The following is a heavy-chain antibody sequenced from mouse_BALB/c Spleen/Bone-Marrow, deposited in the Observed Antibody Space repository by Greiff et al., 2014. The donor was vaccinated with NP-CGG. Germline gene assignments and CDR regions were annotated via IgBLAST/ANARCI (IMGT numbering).Heavy chain of an antibody. D-gene: IGHD6-1*01. CDR3: ASNPYLDY. CDR2: ICAGGST. V-gene: IGHV2-9*02. CDR1: GFSLTSYC. J-gene: IGHJ2*01. Sequence: VQLQQSGPGLVAPSQCLSITCTVSGFSLTSYCVHWVRQPPGKGLEWLGVICAGGSTNYNWALMSRLSITKDNSNSQVFIKMTSLQTDDSAVYYCASNPYLDYWGQGTTLTVSS.